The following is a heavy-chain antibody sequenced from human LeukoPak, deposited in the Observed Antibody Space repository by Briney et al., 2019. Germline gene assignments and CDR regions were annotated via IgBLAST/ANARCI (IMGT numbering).Heavy chain of an antibody. CDR3: ARGPHTGVNYYDSSGYYY. CDR1: GGSFSGYY. Sequence: PSETLSLTCAVYGGSFSGYYWSWIRQPPGKGLEWIGEINHSGSTDYNPSLKSRVTISVDTSKNQFSLKLSSVTAADTAVYYCARGPHTGVNYYDSSGYYYWGQGTLVTVSS. V-gene: IGHV4-34*01. D-gene: IGHD3-22*01. CDR2: INHSGST. J-gene: IGHJ4*02.